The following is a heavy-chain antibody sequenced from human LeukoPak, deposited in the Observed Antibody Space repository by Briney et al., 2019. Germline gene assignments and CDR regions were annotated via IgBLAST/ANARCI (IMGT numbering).Heavy chain of an antibody. V-gene: IGHV1-2*02. CDR2: INSNSGVT. CDR3: ASAGYCGANCYYYFDS. D-gene: IGHD2-15*01. Sequence: GGAVNVCRKASGYTFSAYFLHWVRQVPGQGIECVGWINSNSGVTNYERKFQGGVPMTRDTSITTVNMELSDLTSDDTAVYYWASAGYCGANCYYYFDSWGQGTLVSVSS. J-gene: IGHJ4*02. CDR1: GYTFSAYF.